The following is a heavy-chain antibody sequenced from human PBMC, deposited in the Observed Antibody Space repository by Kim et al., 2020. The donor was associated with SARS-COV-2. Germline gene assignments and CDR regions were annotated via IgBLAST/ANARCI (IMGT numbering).Heavy chain of an antibody. CDR3: ARGLSSGWWGEIDY. J-gene: IGHJ4*02. V-gene: IGHV1-2*02. CDR1: GYTFTGYY. CDR2: INPNSGGT. Sequence: SVKVSCKASGYTFTGYYMHWVRQAPGQGLEWMGWINPNSGGTNYAQKFQGRVTMTRDTSISTAYMELSRLRSDDTAVYYCARGLSSGWWGEIDYWGQGTLVTVSS. D-gene: IGHD6-19*01.